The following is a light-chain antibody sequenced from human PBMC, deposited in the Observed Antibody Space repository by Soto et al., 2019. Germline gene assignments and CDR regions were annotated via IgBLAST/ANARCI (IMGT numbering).Light chain of an antibody. V-gene: IGLV2-8*01. J-gene: IGLJ1*01. Sequence: QSVLTQPPSASGSPGQSVTISCTGTSSDVGAYNYVSWYQQLPGKAPKLIIYEVSKRPSGVPDRFSGSKSGNTASLTVSGLQAEVEADYYCTSYAGTYSFFYVFGTGTKVTAL. CDR3: TSYAGTYSFFYV. CDR1: SSDVGAYNY. CDR2: EVS.